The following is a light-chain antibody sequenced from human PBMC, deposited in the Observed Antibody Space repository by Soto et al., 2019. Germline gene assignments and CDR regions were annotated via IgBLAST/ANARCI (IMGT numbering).Light chain of an antibody. Sequence: DIQMTQSPSTLSASVGDRVPITCRASQSISSWSAWYQQKPGKAPKLLIYKASYLASGVPSRFSGGGSGTEFTLTISSLQPDDFATYYCQQYSSYWTFGQGTKVDIK. J-gene: IGKJ1*01. V-gene: IGKV1-5*03. CDR2: KAS. CDR3: QQYSSYWT. CDR1: QSISSW.